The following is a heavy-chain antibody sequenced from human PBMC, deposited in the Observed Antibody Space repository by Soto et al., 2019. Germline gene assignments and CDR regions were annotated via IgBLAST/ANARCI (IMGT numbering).Heavy chain of an antibody. CDR3: ARDLFLPDVVVTATGDFDY. CDR1: GFTFSSYG. D-gene: IGHD2-21*02. CDR2: MWYDGSNK. Sequence: QVQLVESGGGVVQPGRSLRLSCAASGFTFSSYGMHWVRQAPGKGLEWVAVMWYDGSNKYYADSVKGRFTISRDNSKNTLYLQMNSLRAEDTAVYYCARDLFLPDVVVTATGDFDYWGQGTLVTASS. J-gene: IGHJ4*02. V-gene: IGHV3-33*01.